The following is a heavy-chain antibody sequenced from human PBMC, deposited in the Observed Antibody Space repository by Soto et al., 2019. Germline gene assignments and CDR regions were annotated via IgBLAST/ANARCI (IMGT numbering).Heavy chain of an antibody. CDR3: AIVNVRWRNCGFDV. CDR1: GYTFTGYY. V-gene: IGHV1-2*04. Sequence: AASVKVSCKASGYTFTGYYMHWVRQAPGQGLEWMGWINPNSGGTNYAQKFQGWVTMTRDTSISTAYMELSRLRSDDTAVYYCAIVNVRWRNCGFDVWGQGTLVTVSS. J-gene: IGHJ4*02. D-gene: IGHD3-3*01. CDR2: INPNSGGT.